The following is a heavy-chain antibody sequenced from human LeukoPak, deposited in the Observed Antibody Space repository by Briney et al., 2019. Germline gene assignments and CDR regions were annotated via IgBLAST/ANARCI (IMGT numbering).Heavy chain of an antibody. CDR2: INPNSGGT. V-gene: IGHV1-2*02. CDR1: GGTFSSFG. Sequence: ASVKVSCKASGGTFSSFGVSWVRQAPGQGLEWRGWINPNSGGTNYAQKFQGRVTMTRDTSISTAYMELSRLRSDDTAVYYCAREGDSSCYSPGDPRPEIHYWGQGTLVTVSS. CDR3: AREGDSSCYSPGDPRPEIHY. J-gene: IGHJ4*02. D-gene: IGHD3-22*01.